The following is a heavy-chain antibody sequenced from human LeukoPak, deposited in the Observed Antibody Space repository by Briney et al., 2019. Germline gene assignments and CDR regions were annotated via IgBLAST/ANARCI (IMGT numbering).Heavy chain of an antibody. CDR3: AKEGNSSSWYYYYYYYMDV. CDR2: IRYDGSNK. V-gene: IGHV3-30*02. J-gene: IGHJ6*03. D-gene: IGHD6-13*01. Sequence: GGSLRLSCAASGLTFSSYGMHWVRQAPGKGVEGVAFIRYDGSNKYYADSVKGRFTISRDNSKNTLYLQMNSLRAEDTAVYYCAKEGNSSSWYYYYYYYMDVWGKGTTVTVSS. CDR1: GLTFSSYG.